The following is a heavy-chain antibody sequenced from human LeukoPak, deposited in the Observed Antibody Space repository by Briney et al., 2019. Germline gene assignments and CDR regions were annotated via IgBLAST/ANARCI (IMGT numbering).Heavy chain of an antibody. J-gene: IGHJ4*02. CDR2: ISSSSSYI. Sequence: PGGSLRLSCAASGFTFSSYSMKWVRQAPGKGLEWVSSISSSSSYIYYADSVKGRFTISRDNAKNSLYLQMNSLRVEDTAVYYCASYCSGGGCYDGYSNWGQGTLVTVSS. D-gene: IGHD2-15*01. V-gene: IGHV3-21*01. CDR3: ASYCSGGGCYDGYSN. CDR1: GFTFSSYS.